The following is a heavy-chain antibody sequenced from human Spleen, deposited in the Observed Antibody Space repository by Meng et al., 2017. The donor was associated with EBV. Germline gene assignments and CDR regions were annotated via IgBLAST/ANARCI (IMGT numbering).Heavy chain of an antibody. J-gene: IGHJ4*02. V-gene: IGHV1-69*01. Sequence: VHSGAEGKKPGSSVTVSGKTSGGTFTSDAITWVRQAPGQGLEWMGGLIPMSGAPNYAQKFQGRITITADESTSTHYMDLSSLRSEDTAVYYCASESGRGYTPDYWGQGTLVTVSS. CDR1: GGTFTSDA. CDR2: LIPMSGAP. CDR3: ASESGRGYTPDY. D-gene: IGHD3-10*01.